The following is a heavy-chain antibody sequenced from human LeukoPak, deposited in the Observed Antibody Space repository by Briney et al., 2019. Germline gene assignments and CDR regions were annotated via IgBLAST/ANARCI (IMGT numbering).Heavy chain of an antibody. CDR3: AKDGVITGRTEYFQH. J-gene: IGHJ1*01. Sequence: QTGGSLRLSCAASGFTFSSYAMSWVRQAPGKGLEWVSAISGSGGSTYYADSVKGRFTISRDNSKNTLYLQMNSLRAEDTAVYYCAKDGVITGRTEYFQHWGQGTLVTVSS. V-gene: IGHV3-23*01. CDR1: GFTFSSYA. CDR2: ISGSGGST. D-gene: IGHD3-22*01.